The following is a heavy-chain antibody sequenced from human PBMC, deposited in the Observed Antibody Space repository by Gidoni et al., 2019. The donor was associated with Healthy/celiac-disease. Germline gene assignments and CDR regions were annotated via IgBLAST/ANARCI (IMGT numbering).Heavy chain of an antibody. V-gene: IGHV3-9*01. CDR3: AKATEGYSSSWYYFDY. D-gene: IGHD6-13*01. CDR2: ISWNSGSI. Sequence: EVQLVESGGGLVQPGRSLRPSCAASGFTFDDYAMHWVRQAPGKGLEWVSGISWNSGSIGYADSVKGRFTISRDNAKNTLYLQMNSLRAEDTALYYCAKATEGYSSSWYYFDYWGQGTLVTVSS. J-gene: IGHJ4*02. CDR1: GFTFDDYA.